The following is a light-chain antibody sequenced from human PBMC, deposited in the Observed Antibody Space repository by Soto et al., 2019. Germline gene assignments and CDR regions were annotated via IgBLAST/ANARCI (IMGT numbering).Light chain of an antibody. J-gene: IGLJ1*01. CDR2: DVS. V-gene: IGLV2-11*01. CDR1: SSDVGRYNY. Sequence: QSALTQPRSVSGSPGQSVTISCTGTSSDVGRYNYVSWYQQHPGKAPKVMIYDVSERPSGVPDRSSGSKSGNTASLTISGLQAEDEADYYCCSYAGSPRYVFGTGTKVTVL. CDR3: CSYAGSPRYV.